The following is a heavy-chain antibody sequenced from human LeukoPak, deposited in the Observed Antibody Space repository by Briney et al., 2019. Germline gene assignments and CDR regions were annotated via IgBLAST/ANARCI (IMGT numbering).Heavy chain of an antibody. D-gene: IGHD6-13*01. CDR3: ARQTENRIAAASFDY. Sequence: SETLSLTCTVSGGSISSSSYYWGWIRQPPGQGLEWIGSIYYSGSTYYNPSLKSRVTISVDTSKNQFSLKLSSVTAADTAVYYCARQTENRIAAASFDYWGQGTLVTVSS. J-gene: IGHJ4*02. CDR1: GGSISSSSYY. CDR2: IYYSGST. V-gene: IGHV4-39*01.